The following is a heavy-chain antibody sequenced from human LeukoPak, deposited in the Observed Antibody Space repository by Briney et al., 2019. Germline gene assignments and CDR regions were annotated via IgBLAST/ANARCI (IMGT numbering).Heavy chain of an antibody. CDR1: GFTFSSYA. V-gene: IGHV3-30*04. J-gene: IGHJ4*02. D-gene: IGHD4-17*01. CDR2: ISYDGINK. CDR3: ARDRDGDYDY. Sequence: GRSLRLSCAASGFTFSSYAMHWVRQAPGKGLEWVAVISYDGINKYYADSVKGRFTISRDNSKNTLYLQMNSLRAEDTAVYYCARDRDGDYDYWGQGTLVTVSS.